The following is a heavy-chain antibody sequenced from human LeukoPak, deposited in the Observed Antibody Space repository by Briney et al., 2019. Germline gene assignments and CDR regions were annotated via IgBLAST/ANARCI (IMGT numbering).Heavy chain of an antibody. Sequence: GESLKISCKASGYSFTSYWIGWVRQMPGKGLEWMGMIYPDDSDTRYSPSFQGQVTISADRSINTAYLQWSSLKASDTAMYYCARQSGYSSSWYMGDYWGQGTLVTVSS. D-gene: IGHD6-13*01. CDR3: ARQSGYSSSWYMGDY. J-gene: IGHJ4*02. CDR1: GYSFTSYW. V-gene: IGHV5-51*01. CDR2: IYPDDSDT.